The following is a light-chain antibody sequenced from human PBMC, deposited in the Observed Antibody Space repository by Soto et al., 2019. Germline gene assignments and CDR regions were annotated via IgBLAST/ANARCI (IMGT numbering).Light chain of an antibody. J-gene: IGLJ2*01. CDR1: SGHSSYA. CDR2: LNSDGSH. CDR3: QTWGTGIRV. V-gene: IGLV4-69*01. Sequence: QSVLTQSPSASASLGASVKLTCTLSSGHSSYAIAWHQQQPEKGPRYLMKLNSDGSHSKGDGITDRFSGSSSGAERYLTISRLQSEDEADYYCQTWGTGIRVFGGGTKVTVL.